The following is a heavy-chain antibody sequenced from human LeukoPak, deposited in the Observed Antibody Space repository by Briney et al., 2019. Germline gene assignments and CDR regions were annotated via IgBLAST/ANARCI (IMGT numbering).Heavy chain of an antibody. CDR1: GFTFTNYA. J-gene: IGHJ4*02. D-gene: IGHD6-13*01. CDR3: AKESGIAAAGLFDY. Sequence: GGSLRLSCATSGFTFTNYAMNWVRQAPGKGLEWVSAISGSGGSTYYADSVKGRFTISRDNSKNTLYLQMNSLRAEDTAVYYCAKESGIAAAGLFDYWGQGTLVTVSS. V-gene: IGHV3-23*01. CDR2: ISGSGGST.